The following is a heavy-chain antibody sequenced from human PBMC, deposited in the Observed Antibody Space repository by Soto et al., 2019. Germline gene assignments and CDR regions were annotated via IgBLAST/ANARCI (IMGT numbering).Heavy chain of an antibody. CDR3: ATQTVWFGELLSDY. CDR2: IIPIFGTA. CDR1: GGTFSSYA. Sequence: QVQLVQSGAAVKKPGSSVKVSCKASGGTFSSYAISWVRQAPGQGLEWMGGIIPIFGTANYAQKFQGRVTITADESTSTAYMELSSLISEDTAVYYCATQTVWFGELLSDYWGQGTLVTVSS. D-gene: IGHD3-10*01. V-gene: IGHV1-69*01. J-gene: IGHJ4*02.